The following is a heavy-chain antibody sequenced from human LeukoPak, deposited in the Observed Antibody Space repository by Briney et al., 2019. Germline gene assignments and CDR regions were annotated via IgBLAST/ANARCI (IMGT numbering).Heavy chain of an antibody. Sequence: GGSLRLSCAASGFTFDDYAMHWVRQAPGKGLESVSLISWDGGSTYYADSVKGRFTISRDNSKNSLYLQMNSQRAEDTAFYYCAKKESSYGYYDYWGQGTLVTVSS. CDR3: AKKESSYGYYDY. D-gene: IGHD4-17*01. J-gene: IGHJ4*02. CDR2: ISWDGGST. V-gene: IGHV3-43D*03. CDR1: GFTFDDYA.